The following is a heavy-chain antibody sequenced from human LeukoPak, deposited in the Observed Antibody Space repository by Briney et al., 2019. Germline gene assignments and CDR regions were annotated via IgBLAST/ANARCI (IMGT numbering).Heavy chain of an antibody. CDR3: AKSNGYGLVDI. V-gene: IGHV4-38-2*01. CDR1: GYSISSGNY. J-gene: IGHJ3*02. D-gene: IGHD3-10*01. Sequence: PSETLSLTCSVSGYSISSGNYWGCIRLPPGKGLQWSWSIYHSGSTYYNPSLKSRVTISVDTSKNQFSLKLNSVTAADTAVYYCAKSNGYGLVDIWGQGTKVTVSS. CDR2: IYHSGST.